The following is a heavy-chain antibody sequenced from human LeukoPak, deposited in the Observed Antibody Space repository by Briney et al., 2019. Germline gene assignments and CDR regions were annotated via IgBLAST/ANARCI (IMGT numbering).Heavy chain of an antibody. CDR2: ISYDGSNK. CDR1: GFTFSSYA. Sequence: GGSLRLSCAASGFTFSSYAMHWVRQAPGKGLEWVAVISYDGSNKYYADSVKGRFTISRDNSKNTLYLQMNSLRAEDTAVYCARGHWGLDYWGRGTLVTVSS. J-gene: IGHJ4*02. D-gene: IGHD7-27*01. V-gene: IGHV3-30*04. CDR3: ARGHWGLDY.